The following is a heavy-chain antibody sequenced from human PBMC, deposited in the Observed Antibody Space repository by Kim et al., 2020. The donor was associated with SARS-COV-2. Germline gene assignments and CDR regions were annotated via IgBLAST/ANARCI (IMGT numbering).Heavy chain of an antibody. V-gene: IGHV7-4-1*02. Sequence: GNPTYAQGFTGRFVFSLDTSVSTAYLQISSLKAEDTAVYYCAEGNPGPDYWGQGTLVTVSS. CDR3: AEGNPGPDY. CDR2: GNP. J-gene: IGHJ4*02.